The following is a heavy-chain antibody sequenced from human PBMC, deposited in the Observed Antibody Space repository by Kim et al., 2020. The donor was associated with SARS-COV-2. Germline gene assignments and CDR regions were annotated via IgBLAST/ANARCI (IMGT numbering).Heavy chain of an antibody. Sequence: ASVKVSCKASGYTFTSYDINWVRQATGQGLEWMGWMNPNSGNTGYAQKFQGRVTMTRNTSISTAYMELSSLRSEDTAVYYCARSRAVTKREGYNWFDPWGQGTLVTVSS. J-gene: IGHJ5*02. V-gene: IGHV1-8*01. CDR1: GYTFTSYD. CDR2: MNPNSGNT. D-gene: IGHD4-17*01. CDR3: ARSRAVTKREGYNWFDP.